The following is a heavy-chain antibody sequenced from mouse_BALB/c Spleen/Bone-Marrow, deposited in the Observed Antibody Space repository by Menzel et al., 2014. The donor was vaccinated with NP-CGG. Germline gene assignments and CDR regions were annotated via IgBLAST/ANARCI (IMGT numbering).Heavy chain of an antibody. D-gene: IGHD2-3*01. V-gene: IGHV5-12-2*01. CDR2: ISNGGGST. CDR1: GFTFSSYT. CDR3: ARQSYEGFAY. Sequence: EVKVVESGGNLVQPGGSLKLSCAASGFTFSSYTMSWVRQTPEKRLEWFAYISNGGGSTYYPDTVKGRFTISRDNATNTLYLQMSSLKSEDTAMYYCARQSYEGFAYWGQGTLVTVSA. J-gene: IGHJ3*01.